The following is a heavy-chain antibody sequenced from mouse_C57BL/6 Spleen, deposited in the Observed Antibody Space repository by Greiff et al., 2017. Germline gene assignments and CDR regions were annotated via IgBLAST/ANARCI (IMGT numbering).Heavy chain of an antibody. V-gene: IGHV1-76*01. CDR2: IYPGSGNT. CDR3: ARELYAMDY. J-gene: IGHJ4*01. CDR1: GYTFTDYY. Sequence: QVQLQQSGAELVRPGASVKLSCKASGYTFTDYYINWVKQRPGQGLEWIARIYPGSGNTYYTEKFKGKATLTAEKSSSIAYMQLSSLTSEASAVYFCARELYAMDYWGQGTSVTVSS.